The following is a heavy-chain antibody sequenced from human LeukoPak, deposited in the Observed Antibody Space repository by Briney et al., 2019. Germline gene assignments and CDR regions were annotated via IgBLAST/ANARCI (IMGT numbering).Heavy chain of an antibody. CDR2: INHSGST. Sequence: SETLSLTCAVYGGSFSGYYWSWIRQPPGKGLEWIGEINHSGSTNYNPSLKSRVTISVDTSENQFSLKLSSVTAADTAVYYCARGRVTMVRGVPLDYWGQGTLVTVSS. V-gene: IGHV4-34*01. D-gene: IGHD3-10*01. CDR1: GGSFSGYY. CDR3: ARGRVTMVRGVPLDY. J-gene: IGHJ4*02.